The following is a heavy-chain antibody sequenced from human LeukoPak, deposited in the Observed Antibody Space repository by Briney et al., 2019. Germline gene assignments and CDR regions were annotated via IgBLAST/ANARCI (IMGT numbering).Heavy chain of an antibody. J-gene: IGHJ1*01. Sequence: SETLSLTCTVSGGSISSYYWSWIRQPPGKGLEWIGYIYYSGSTNYNPSLKSRVTISVDTSKNQFSLKLSSVTAADTAVYYCASSNYDEYFHHWGQGTLVTVSS. CDR1: GGSISSYY. CDR2: IYYSGST. CDR3: ASSNYDEYFHH. D-gene: IGHD4-11*01. V-gene: IGHV4-59*08.